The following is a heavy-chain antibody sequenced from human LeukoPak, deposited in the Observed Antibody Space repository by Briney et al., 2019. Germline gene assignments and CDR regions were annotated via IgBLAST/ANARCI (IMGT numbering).Heavy chain of an antibody. J-gene: IGHJ4*02. D-gene: IGHD3-10*01. Sequence: TGGSLRLSCAASGITFSSYAMSWVRQAPGKGLEWVSAISGSGGSTYYADSVKGRFTISRDNSKNTLYLQMNSLRAEDTAVCYCAKSSHYYGSGSPFDYWGQGTLVTVSS. CDR1: GITFSSYA. CDR3: AKSSHYYGSGSPFDY. V-gene: IGHV3-23*01. CDR2: ISGSGGST.